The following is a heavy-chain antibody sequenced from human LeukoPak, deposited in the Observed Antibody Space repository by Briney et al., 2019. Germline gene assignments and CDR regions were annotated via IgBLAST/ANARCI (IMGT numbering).Heavy chain of an antibody. CDR2: ISSSGSYI. J-gene: IGHJ4*02. CDR1: GFTLRSYT. CDR3: AREIFWSGYYSNLHFDY. V-gene: IGHV3-21*01. Sequence: GGSLRLSCAASGFTLRSYTMNWVRQAPGKGLEWVSSISSSGSYIYYADSVKGRFTISRDNAKNSLYLQMNSLRAEDTAVYYCAREIFWSGYYSNLHFDYWGQGTLVTVSS. D-gene: IGHD3-3*01.